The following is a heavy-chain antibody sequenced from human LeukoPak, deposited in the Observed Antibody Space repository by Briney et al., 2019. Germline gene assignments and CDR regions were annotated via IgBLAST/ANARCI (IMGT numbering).Heavy chain of an antibody. CDR1: GGSISSSSYY. D-gene: IGHD6-19*01. J-gene: IGHJ4*02. CDR3: ARHFSSGWHTGPYYFDY. CDR2: IYYSGST. Sequence: PSETLSLTCTVSGGSISSSSYYWGWIRQPPGKGLEWIGSIYYSGSTYYNPSLKSRVTISVDTSKNQFSLKLSSVTAADTAVYYCARHFSSGWHTGPYYFDYWGQGTLVTVSS. V-gene: IGHV4-39*01.